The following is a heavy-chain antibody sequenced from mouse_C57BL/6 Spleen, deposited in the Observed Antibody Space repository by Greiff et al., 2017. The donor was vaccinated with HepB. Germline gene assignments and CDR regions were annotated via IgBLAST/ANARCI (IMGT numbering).Heavy chain of an antibody. CDR2: IYPGDGDT. D-gene: IGHD1-1*01. Sequence: VQLQQSGAELVKPGASVKISCKASGYAFSSYWMNWVKQRPGKGLEGMGQIYPGDGDTNYNGKFKGKATLTADKSSSTAYMQLSSLTSEDSAVYFCARRHYYGSLYYFDYWGQGTTLTVSS. J-gene: IGHJ2*01. CDR1: GYAFSSYW. CDR3: ARRHYYGSLYYFDY. V-gene: IGHV1-80*01.